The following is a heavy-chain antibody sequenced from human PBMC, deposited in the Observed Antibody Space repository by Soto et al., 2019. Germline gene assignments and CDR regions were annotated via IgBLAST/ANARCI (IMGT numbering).Heavy chain of an antibody. J-gene: IGHJ4*02. CDR2: SRNKGYGYTT. V-gene: IGHV3-72*01. CDR1: GYTFSDYY. Sequence: EVQLVESGGGLVQPGGSLRLSCAVSGYTFSDYYIDWVRQAPGKGLEWVGRSRNKGYGYTTEYGASVKGRFTISRDDSNSSLYLQMDSLKTEDTAVYYCTKLPYCDGGGTCHYFGSWGQGTLVTVSS. D-gene: IGHD2-15*01. CDR3: TKLPYCDGGGTCHYFGS.